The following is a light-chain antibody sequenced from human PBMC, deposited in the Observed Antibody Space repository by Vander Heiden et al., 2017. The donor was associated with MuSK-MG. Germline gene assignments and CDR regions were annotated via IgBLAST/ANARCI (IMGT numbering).Light chain of an antibody. CDR3: QQYYSYPLT. CDR1: QGISSY. J-gene: IGKJ4*01. Sequence: AIRMTQSSSSFSASTGDRVTITCRASQGISSYLAWYQQKPGKAPKLLIYAASTLQSGVPSSFSGSGSGTDFTLTISCLQSEDFATYYCQQYYSYPLTFGRGTKVEIK. V-gene: IGKV1-8*01. CDR2: AAS.